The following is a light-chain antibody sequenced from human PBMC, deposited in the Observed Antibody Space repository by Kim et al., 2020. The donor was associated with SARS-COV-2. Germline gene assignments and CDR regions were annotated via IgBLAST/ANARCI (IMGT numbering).Light chain of an antibody. V-gene: IGLV6-57*01. Sequence: GKTVTISCTRSSGSIASNYVQWYQQRPGSSPTTVIYEDNQRPSGVPDRFSGSIDSSSNSASLTISGLQTEDEADFYCQSYDDSSWVFGGGTQLTVL. CDR2: EDN. CDR3: QSYDDSSWV. J-gene: IGLJ3*02. CDR1: SGSIASNY.